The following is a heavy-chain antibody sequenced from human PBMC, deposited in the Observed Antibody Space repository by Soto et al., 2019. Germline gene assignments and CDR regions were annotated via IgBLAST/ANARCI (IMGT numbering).Heavy chain of an antibody. CDR1: GGTFSSYT. V-gene: IGHV1-69*04. D-gene: IGHD6-19*01. J-gene: IGHJ4*02. CDR2: IIPILGIA. CDR3: ARDQPGGGASSGWFVGASSGFGVFDY. Sequence: ASVKVSCKASGGTFSSYTISWVRQAPGQGLEWMGRIIPILGIANYAQKFQGRVTITADKSTSTAYMELGSLRSEDTAVYYWARDQPGGGASSGWFVGASSGFGVFDYWGQGTLVTVSS.